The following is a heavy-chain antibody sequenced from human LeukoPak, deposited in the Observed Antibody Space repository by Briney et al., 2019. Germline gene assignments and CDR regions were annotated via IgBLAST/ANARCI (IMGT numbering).Heavy chain of an antibody. CDR1: GGSFSAYY. D-gene: IGHD3-10*01. CDR2: INHSGNS. V-gene: IGHV4-34*01. J-gene: IGHJ5*02. Sequence: KASETLSLTCAVYGGSFSAYYWGWIRQPPGKGLEWIGEINHSGNSNYNPSLKSRVTISVDTSKNQFSLKLSSVTAADTAIYYCARQGIRYGSETYYMRGWFDPWGQGTLVTVSS. CDR3: ARQGIRYGSETYYMRGWFDP.